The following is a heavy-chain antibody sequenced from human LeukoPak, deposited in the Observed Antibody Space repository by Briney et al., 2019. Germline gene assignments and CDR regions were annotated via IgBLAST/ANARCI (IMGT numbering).Heavy chain of an antibody. V-gene: IGHV4-4*07. CDR2: IYTSGST. CDR3: ARVVVFGVVSSDYYYYYMDV. J-gene: IGHJ6*03. Sequence: SETLSLTCTVSGGSISGYYWSWIRQPAGKGLEWIGRIYTSGSTNYNPSLKSRVIMSVDTSKNQFSLKVSSVTAADTAVYYCARVVVFGVVSSDYYYYYMDVWGKGTTVTVSS. D-gene: IGHD3-3*01. CDR1: GGSISGYY.